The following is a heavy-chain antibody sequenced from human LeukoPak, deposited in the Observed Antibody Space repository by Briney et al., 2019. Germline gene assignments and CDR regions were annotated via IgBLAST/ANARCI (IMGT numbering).Heavy chain of an antibody. D-gene: IGHD3-10*01. V-gene: IGHV3-23*01. CDR2: ISGSGGST. CDR3: AKFPGYYGSGSYSRAFDY. J-gene: IGHJ4*02. CDR1: GFTFSSYA. Sequence: GGSLRLSCAASGFTFSSYAMSWVRQAPGKWLEWVSAISGSGGSTYYADSVKGRFTISRDNSKNTLYLQMNGLRAEDTAVYYCAKFPGYYGSGSYSRAFDYWGQGTLVTVSS.